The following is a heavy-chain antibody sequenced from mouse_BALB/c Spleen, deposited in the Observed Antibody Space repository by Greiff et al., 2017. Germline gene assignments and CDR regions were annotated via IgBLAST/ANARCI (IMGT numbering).Heavy chain of an antibody. D-gene: IGHD4-1*01. J-gene: IGHJ2*01. CDR1: GFTFSDYY. V-gene: IGHV5-4*02. Sequence: DVKLVESGGGLVKPGGSLKLSCAASGFTFSDYYMYWVRQTPEKRLEWVATISDGGSYTYYPDSVKGRFTISRDNAKNNLYLQMSSLKSEDTAMYYCARGLGGDYWGQGTTLTVSS. CDR3: ARGLGGDY. CDR2: ISDGGSYT.